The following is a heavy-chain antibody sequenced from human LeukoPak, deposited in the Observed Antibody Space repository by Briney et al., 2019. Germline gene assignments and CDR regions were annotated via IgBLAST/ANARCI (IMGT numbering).Heavy chain of an antibody. CDR3: ARRVGSYYNLPTYFDY. V-gene: IGHV4-39*01. J-gene: IGHJ4*02. CDR2: IYYSGST. CDR1: GGSISSSSYY. D-gene: IGHD1-26*01. Sequence: PSETLSLTCTVSGGSISSSSYYWGWIRQPPGKGLEWIGSIYYSGSTYYNPSLKSRVTISVDTSKNQFSLKLSSVTAADTAVYYRARRVGSYYNLPTYFDYWGQGTLVTVSS.